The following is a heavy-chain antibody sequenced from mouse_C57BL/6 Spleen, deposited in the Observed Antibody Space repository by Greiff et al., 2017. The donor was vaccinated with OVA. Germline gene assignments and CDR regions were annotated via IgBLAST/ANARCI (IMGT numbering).Heavy chain of an antibody. CDR1: GYTFTSYW. V-gene: IGHV1-69*01. J-gene: IGHJ2*01. CDR2: IDPSDSYT. Sequence: QVQLQQPGAELVMPGASVKLSCKASGYTFTSYWMHWVEQRPGQGLEWIGEIDPSDSYTNYNQKFKGKSTLTVDKSSSTAYMQLSSLTSEDSAVYYCARSLTVRDFDYWGQGTTLTVSS. CDR3: ARSLTVRDFDY.